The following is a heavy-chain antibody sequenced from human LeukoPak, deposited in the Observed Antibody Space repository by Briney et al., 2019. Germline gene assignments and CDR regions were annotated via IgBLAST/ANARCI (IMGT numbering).Heavy chain of an antibody. CDR1: GFTFSSYA. D-gene: IGHD6-6*01. Sequence: PGGSLRLSCAASGFTFSSYAMHWVRQAPGKGLEWVAVISYDGSNKYYADSVKGRFTISRDNSKNTLYLQMNSLRAEDTAVYYCARSKQRSSSATFGYWGQGTLVTVSS. CDR2: ISYDGSNK. J-gene: IGHJ4*02. CDR3: ARSKQRSSSATFGY. V-gene: IGHV3-30-3*01.